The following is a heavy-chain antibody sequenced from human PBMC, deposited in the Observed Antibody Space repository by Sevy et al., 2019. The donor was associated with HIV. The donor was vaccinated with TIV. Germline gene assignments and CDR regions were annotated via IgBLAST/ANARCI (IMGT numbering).Heavy chain of an antibody. Sequence: GGSLRLSCAASGFTFSSFFMHWVRQAPGKGLEWVANTSNDGSNEHYADSVKGRFTISRDNSKNALYLQMNSLIAEDTAVYYCALERLSSNVAEYFQNWGQGTLVTVSA. D-gene: IGHD1-1*01. CDR2: TSNDGSNE. CDR3: ALERLSSNVAEYFQN. CDR1: GFTFSSFF. J-gene: IGHJ1*01. V-gene: IGHV3-30-3*01.